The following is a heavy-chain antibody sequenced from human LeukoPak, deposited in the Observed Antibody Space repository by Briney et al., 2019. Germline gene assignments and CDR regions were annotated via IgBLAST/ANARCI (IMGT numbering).Heavy chain of an antibody. CDR2: IWFDGSNK. J-gene: IGHJ3*02. CDR1: GFTFSSYG. V-gene: IGHV3-30*02. D-gene: IGHD5-12*01. Sequence: GGSLRLSCAASGFTFSSYGMHWVRQAPGKGLEWVAVIWFDGSNKYYADSVKGRFTISRDNSKNTLDLQMNSLRAEDTAVYYCAKVRDSGYDLDAFDIWGQGTMVTVSS. CDR3: AKVRDSGYDLDAFDI.